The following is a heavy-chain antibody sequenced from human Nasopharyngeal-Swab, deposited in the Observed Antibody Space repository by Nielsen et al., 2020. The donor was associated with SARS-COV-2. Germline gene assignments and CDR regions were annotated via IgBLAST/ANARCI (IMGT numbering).Heavy chain of an antibody. Sequence: ASVKVSCKASGYTFTDYYMHWVRQAPGQGLEWMGRVNPNSGGTNYAQKFQGRVTVTRDTSTSTGYMELSWLRSDDTAVYYCGRDEYSYGIDLWGQGTLVTVSS. J-gene: IGHJ5*02. CDR3: GRDEYSYGIDL. V-gene: IGHV1-2*06. D-gene: IGHD5-18*01. CDR2: VNPNSGGT. CDR1: GYTFTDYY.